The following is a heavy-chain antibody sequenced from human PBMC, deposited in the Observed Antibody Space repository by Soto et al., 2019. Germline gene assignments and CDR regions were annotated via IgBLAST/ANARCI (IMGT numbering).Heavy chain of an antibody. Sequence: EVQLVESGGVVVRPGGSLRLTCAASGFTLDDHGMSWVRQPPGKGLEWVSGINWNGGFTSYADSVKGRFTISRDNAQSSLSLQMNSLRVEDTAFYYCARGTNSWPFDYWGQGTLVTVSS. J-gene: IGHJ4*02. CDR3: ARGTNSWPFDY. CDR1: GFTLDDHG. V-gene: IGHV3-20*04. D-gene: IGHD1-26*01. CDR2: INWNGGFT.